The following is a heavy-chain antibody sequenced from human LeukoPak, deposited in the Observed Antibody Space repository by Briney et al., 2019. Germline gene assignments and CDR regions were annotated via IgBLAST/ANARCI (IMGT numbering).Heavy chain of an antibody. V-gene: IGHV3-53*01. J-gene: IGHJ4*02. CDR3: ARLDSSGYYFDY. CDR2: IYSGGST. D-gene: IGHD3-22*01. Sequence: GGSLRLSCAASGFTVSSNYMSWVRQAPGKGLEWVSVIYSGGSTYYADSVKGRFPISRDNSKNTLYLQMNSLRAEDTAVYYCARLDSSGYYFDYWGQGTLVTVSS. CDR1: GFTVSSNY.